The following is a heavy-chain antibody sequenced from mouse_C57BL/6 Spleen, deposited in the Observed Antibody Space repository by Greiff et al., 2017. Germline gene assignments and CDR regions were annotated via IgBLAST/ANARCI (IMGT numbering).Heavy chain of an antibody. CDR3: AREVHGYFWFSY. V-gene: IGHV1-55*01. CDR1: GYTFTSYW. Sequence: QVQLQQPGAELVKPGASVKMSCKASGYTFTSYWITWVKQRPGQGLEWIGDIYPGSGSTNYNEKFKSKATLTVDTSSSTAYMQLSSLTSEDSAVYYCAREVHGYFWFSYWGQGPLVTVSA. CDR2: IYPGSGST. J-gene: IGHJ3*01. D-gene: IGHD2-3*01.